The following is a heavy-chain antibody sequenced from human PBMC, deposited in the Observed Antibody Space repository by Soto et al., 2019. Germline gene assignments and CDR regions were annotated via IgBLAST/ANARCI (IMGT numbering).Heavy chain of an antibody. Sequence: QVQLVQSGAEVKKPGASVKVSCKASGYTFTTYAISWLRQAPGQGLEWMGWSSTYSGKTGYPQSLQGRVTMTTDTSTNTAYMELRSLRSDDTAVYYCARDRLHTTSSITFDYWGQGALVTVSS. CDR1: GYTFTTYA. CDR3: ARDRLHTTSSITFDY. CDR2: SSTYSGKT. J-gene: IGHJ4*02. D-gene: IGHD2-21*01. V-gene: IGHV1-18*01.